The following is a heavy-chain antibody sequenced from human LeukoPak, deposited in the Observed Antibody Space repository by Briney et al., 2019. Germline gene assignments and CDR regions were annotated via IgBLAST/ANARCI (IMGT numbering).Heavy chain of an antibody. V-gene: IGHV4-30-2*01. CDR2: IYHSGST. J-gene: IGHJ4*02. CDR1: GGSISSGGYS. D-gene: IGHD4-17*01. Sequence: PSQTLSLTCAVSGGSISSGGYSWSWIRQPPGKGLEWIGYIYHSGSTYYNPSLKSRVTISVDTSKNQFSLKLSSVTAADTAVYYCARDSGMTTVTVEPSGYFDYWGQGTLVTASS. CDR3: ARDSGMTTVTVEPSGYFDY.